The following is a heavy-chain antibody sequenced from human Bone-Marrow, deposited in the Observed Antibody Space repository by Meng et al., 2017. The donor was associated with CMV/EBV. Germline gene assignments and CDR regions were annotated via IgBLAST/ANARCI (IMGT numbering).Heavy chain of an antibody. CDR3: ATARYYDFWSGYYTFDY. J-gene: IGHJ4*02. Sequence: FTFSSYAMSWVRQAPGKGLEWVSAISGSGGSTYYADSVKGRFTISRDNSKNTLYLQMNSLRAEDTAVYYCATARYYDFWSGYYTFDYWGQGTLVTVSS. CDR2: ISGSGGST. V-gene: IGHV3-23*01. D-gene: IGHD3-3*01. CDR1: FTFSSYA.